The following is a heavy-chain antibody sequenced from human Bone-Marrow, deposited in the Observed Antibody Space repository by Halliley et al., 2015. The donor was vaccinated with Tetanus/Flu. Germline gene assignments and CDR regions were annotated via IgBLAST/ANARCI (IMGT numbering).Heavy chain of an antibody. J-gene: IGHJ5*02. V-gene: IGHV3-23*01. CDR3: VKDSTISIINWFDP. Sequence: EWVSSIGGRGPNTYYADSVKGRFTVSRDDSNTMYLQMNSLRAEDTAVYYCVKDSTISIINWFDPWGQGTLVIVSS. CDR2: IGGRGPNT.